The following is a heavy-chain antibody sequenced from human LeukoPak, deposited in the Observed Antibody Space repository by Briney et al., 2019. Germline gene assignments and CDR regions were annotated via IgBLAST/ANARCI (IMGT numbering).Heavy chain of an antibody. D-gene: IGHD6-19*01. J-gene: IGHJ3*02. CDR2: IYYSGST. Sequence: SETLSLTCTVSGGPISSSSYYWGWIRQPPGKGLEWIGSIYYSGSTYYNPSLKSRVTISVDTSKNQFSLKLSSVTAADTAVYYCARSSSGWYQDAXDXXGQGTMVTVSS. V-gene: IGHV4-39*01. CDR3: ARSSSGWYQDAXDX. CDR1: GGPISSSSYY.